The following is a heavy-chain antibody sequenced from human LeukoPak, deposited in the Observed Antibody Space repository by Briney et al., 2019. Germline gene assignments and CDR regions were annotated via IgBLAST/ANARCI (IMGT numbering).Heavy chain of an antibody. Sequence: SETLSLTCTVSGGSISSYYWSWIRQPPGRGLEWIGYIYYSGSTNYNPSLKSRVTISVDTSKNQFSLKLNSVTTADTAVYYCTRGAGWLIDYWGQGILVTVSS. CDR2: IYYSGST. CDR1: GGSISSYY. V-gene: IGHV4-59*01. CDR3: TRGAGWLIDY. J-gene: IGHJ4*02. D-gene: IGHD3-16*01.